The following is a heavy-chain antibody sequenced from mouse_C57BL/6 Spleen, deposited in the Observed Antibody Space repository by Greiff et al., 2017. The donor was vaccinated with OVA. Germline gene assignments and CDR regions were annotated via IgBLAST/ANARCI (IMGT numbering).Heavy chain of an antibody. CDR3: ARRDYDGDWYFDV. Sequence: QVQLKQSGAELARPGASVKLSCKASGYTFTSYGISWVKQRTGQGLEWIGEIYPRSGNTYYNEKFKGKATLTADKSSSTAYMELRSLTSEDSAVYFGARRDYDGDWYFDVWGTGTTVTVSS. D-gene: IGHD2-4*01. J-gene: IGHJ1*03. CDR1: GYTFTSYG. CDR2: IYPRSGNT. V-gene: IGHV1-81*01.